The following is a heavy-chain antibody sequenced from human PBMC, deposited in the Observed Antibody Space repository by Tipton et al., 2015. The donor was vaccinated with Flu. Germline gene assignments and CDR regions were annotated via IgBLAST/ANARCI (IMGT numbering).Heavy chain of an antibody. CDR2: IWYDGSNK. Sequence: SLRLSCAASGFTFSSYGMHWVRQAPGKGLEWVAVIWYDGSNKYYADSGKGRFTISRDNSKNTLYLQMNSLRAEDTAVYYCARTNRDEYWYFDLWGRGTLVTASS. J-gene: IGHJ2*01. CDR1: GFTFSSYG. CDR3: ARTNRDEYWYFDL. V-gene: IGHV3-33*01. D-gene: IGHD7-27*01.